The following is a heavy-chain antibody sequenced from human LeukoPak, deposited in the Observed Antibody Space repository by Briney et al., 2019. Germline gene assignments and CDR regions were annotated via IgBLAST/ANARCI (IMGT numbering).Heavy chain of an antibody. J-gene: IGHJ4*02. CDR3: ARDQEGFDY. V-gene: IGHV1-46*01. Sequence: ASVKVSCKASGYIFTSNYIHWVRQAPGQGLEWMGMIYPRDGSTSYAQRFQDRVTVTRDTSTSTVHMELSGLRSEDTAVYYCARDQEGFDYWGQGTQVTASS. CDR1: GYIFTSNY. CDR2: IYPRDGST.